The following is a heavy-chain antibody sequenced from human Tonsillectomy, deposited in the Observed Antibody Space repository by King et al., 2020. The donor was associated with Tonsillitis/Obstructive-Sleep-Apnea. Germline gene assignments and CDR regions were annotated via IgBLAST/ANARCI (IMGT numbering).Heavy chain of an antibody. J-gene: IGHJ4*02. V-gene: IGHV1-8*01. CDR3: ATPPPDCISTSCYWYFDS. D-gene: IGHD2-2*01. CDR1: GYTFTTYD. Sequence: QLVQSGAEVKKPGASVKVSCKASGYTFTTYDINWVRQATGQGLEWMGWMNPNSGNTGYAQKFQGRVTMTRNTSISTAYMELSSLRSEDTAVYYCATPPPDCISTSCYWYFDSWGQGSLVTVSS. CDR2: MNPNSGNT.